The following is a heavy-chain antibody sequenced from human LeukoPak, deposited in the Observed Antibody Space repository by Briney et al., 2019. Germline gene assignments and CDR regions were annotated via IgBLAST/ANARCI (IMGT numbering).Heavy chain of an antibody. CDR2: IIPILGIA. V-gene: IGHV1-69*04. CDR1: GGTFSSYA. D-gene: IGHD2-21*02. CDR3: ARMVVTASNWLDP. J-gene: IGHJ5*02. Sequence: SVTVSCKASGGTFSSYAISWVRQAPGQGLEWMGRIIPILGIANYAQKFQGRVTITADKSTSTAYMELSSLRSEDTAVYYCARMVVTASNWLDPWGQGTLVTVSS.